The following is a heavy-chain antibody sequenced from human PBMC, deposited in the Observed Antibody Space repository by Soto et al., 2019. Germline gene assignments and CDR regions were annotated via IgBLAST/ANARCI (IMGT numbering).Heavy chain of an antibody. CDR2: IPGSGTST. CDR1: GFTFSSYA. J-gene: IGHJ4*02. CDR3: AKIGSSSSVSLSLVLLDY. V-gene: IGHV3-23*01. D-gene: IGHD6-6*01. Sequence: GGSLRLSCAASGFTFSSYAMSWVRQSPGKGLEWVSAIPGSGTSTYYAGSVKGRFTISRDNSKNTLYLQMNSLRVEETAVYYCAKIGSSSSVSLSLVLLDYWGQGALVTVSS.